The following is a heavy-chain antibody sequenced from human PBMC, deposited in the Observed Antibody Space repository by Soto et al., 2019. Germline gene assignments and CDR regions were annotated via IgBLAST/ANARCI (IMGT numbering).Heavy chain of an antibody. CDR3: ARHTTQGGGYSTNLDL. CDR2: ISSGSSYI. V-gene: IGHV3-21*01. D-gene: IGHD5-18*01. CDR1: GFTFRIYS. J-gene: IGHJ6*02. Sequence: EVQLVQSGGGLVKPGGSLRLSCAASGFTFRIYSMNWVRQAPGRGLEWVSSISSGSSYIYYAESLKGRFTISRDNAENSLYLQMDSLRAEDTAVYYCARHTTQGGGYSTNLDLWGQGTTVTVSS.